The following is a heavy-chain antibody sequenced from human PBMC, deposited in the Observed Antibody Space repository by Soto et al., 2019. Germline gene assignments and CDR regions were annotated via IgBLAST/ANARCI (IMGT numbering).Heavy chain of an antibody. D-gene: IGHD1-26*01. V-gene: IGHV1-2*04. J-gene: IGHJ6*02. CDR2: INPNSGGT. CDR1: GYTFTGYY. Sequence: SVKVSCKASGYTFTGYYMHCVRQAPGQGLEWMGWINPNSGGTNYAQKFQGWVTMTRDTSISTAYMELSRLRSDDTAVYYCARKVGGTTGYYYGMDVWGQGTTVTVSS. CDR3: ARKVGGTTGYYYGMDV.